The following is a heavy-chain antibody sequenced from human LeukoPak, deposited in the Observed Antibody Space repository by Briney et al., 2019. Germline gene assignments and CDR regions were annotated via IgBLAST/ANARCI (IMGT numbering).Heavy chain of an antibody. D-gene: IGHD7-27*01. CDR3: ARDNWGSPSHWFDP. V-gene: IGHV3-7*01. CDR2: INQDGSGK. CDR1: GFTFSSFW. J-gene: IGHJ5*02. Sequence: GGSPRLSCAASGFTFSSFWMSWVRQAPGKGLEWVANINQDGSGKYYVDSVKGRFIISRDNAQNSLYLQMNTLRAEDTAVYYCARDNWGSPSHWFDPWGQGTLVTVSS.